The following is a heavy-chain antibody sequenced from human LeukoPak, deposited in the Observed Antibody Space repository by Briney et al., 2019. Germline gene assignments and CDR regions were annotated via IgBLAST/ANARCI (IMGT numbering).Heavy chain of an antibody. V-gene: IGHV4-59*01. CDR2: IYYSGST. CDR3: ARSDTAPWGYFDY. Sequence: SETLSFTCTVSGGSISSYYWSWIRQPPGKGLEWIGYIYYSGSTNYNPSLKSRVTISVDTSKNQLSLKLYSVTAADTAVYYCARSDTAPWGYFDYWGQGTLVTVSS. J-gene: IGHJ4*02. D-gene: IGHD5-18*01. CDR1: GGSISSYY.